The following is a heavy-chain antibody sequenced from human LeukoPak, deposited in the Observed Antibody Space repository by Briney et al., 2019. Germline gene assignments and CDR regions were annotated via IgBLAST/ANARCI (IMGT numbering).Heavy chain of an antibody. D-gene: IGHD5-12*01. J-gene: IGHJ4*02. CDR3: ALEDTENSGYIDY. V-gene: IGHV3-7*03. CDR1: GFTSSSYW. Sequence: PGGSLRLSCAASGFTSSSYWMSWVRQAPGKGLEWVANIKHDGSVKYYVDSVKGRFTISRDNAKNSLYLQMNSLRAEDTAVYYCALEDTENSGYIDYWGQGTLVTVSS. CDR2: IKHDGSVK.